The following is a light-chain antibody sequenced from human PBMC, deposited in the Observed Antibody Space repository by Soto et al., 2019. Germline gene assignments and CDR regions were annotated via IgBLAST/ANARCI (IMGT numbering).Light chain of an antibody. J-gene: IGLJ2*01. V-gene: IGLV2-14*01. CDR2: EVS. CDR1: SSDVGGYNY. Sequence: QSVLTQPASVSGYPGQSITISCTGTSSDVGGYNYVSWYQQHPGKAPKLMIYEVSNRPSGVSNRFSGSKSGNTASLTISGLQAEDEADYYCISYTRSSTLVFGGGTKLTVL. CDR3: ISYTRSSTLV.